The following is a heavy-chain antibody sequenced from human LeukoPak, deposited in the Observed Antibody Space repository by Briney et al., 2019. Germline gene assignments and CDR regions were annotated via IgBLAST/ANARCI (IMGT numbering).Heavy chain of an antibody. Sequence: GGSLRLSCAASGFTFSSYDMHWVRQATGKGLEWVSAIRTAGDTYYPGSVKGRFTISRENAKNSLYLQMNSLRAGDTAVYYCARALDSSSWYAGSYYYMDVWGKGTTVTVSS. J-gene: IGHJ6*03. V-gene: IGHV3-13*01. CDR3: ARALDSSSWYAGSYYYMDV. CDR2: IRTAGDT. D-gene: IGHD6-13*01. CDR1: GFTFSSYD.